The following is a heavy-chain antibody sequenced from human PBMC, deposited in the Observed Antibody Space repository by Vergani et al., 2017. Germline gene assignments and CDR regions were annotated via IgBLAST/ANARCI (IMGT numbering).Heavy chain of an antibody. CDR3: AKCAPCGGSCYSLRVYFDY. Sequence: EVQLLESGGGLVQPGGSLRLSCAASGFTFSSYAMSWVRQAPGKGLEWVSAISGSGGSTYYADSVKGRFTISRDNSKNTLYLQMNSLSAEDTAVYYCAKCAPCGGSCYSLRVYFDYWGQGTLVTVSS. J-gene: IGHJ4*02. CDR1: GFTFSSYA. CDR2: ISGSGGST. D-gene: IGHD2-15*01. V-gene: IGHV3-23*01.